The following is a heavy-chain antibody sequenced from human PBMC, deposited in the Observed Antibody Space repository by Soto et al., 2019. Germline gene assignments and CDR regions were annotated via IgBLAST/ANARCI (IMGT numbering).Heavy chain of an antibody. CDR3: AKDQRGYPSTDRIDY. CDR2: INGGGGST. V-gene: IGHV3-23*01. D-gene: IGHD3-16*02. CDR1: GFTFSNYA. Sequence: EVQLLESGGGLVQPGGSLRLSCAASGFTFSNYAMSWVRQAPGKGLEWVSSINGGGGSTYYADSVKGRFTFSSDNSKNTLYLQTNSLRVEATAVYYCAKDQRGYPSTDRIDYWGQGALVTVSS. J-gene: IGHJ4*02.